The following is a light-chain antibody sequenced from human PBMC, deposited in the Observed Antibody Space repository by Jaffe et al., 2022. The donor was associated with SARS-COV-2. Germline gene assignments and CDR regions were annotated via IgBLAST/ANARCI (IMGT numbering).Light chain of an antibody. CDR1: KLGAKY. Sequence: YELTQPPSVSVSPGQTASIGCSGDKLGAKYVHWYQQRPGQSPILVIYQDDKRPSGIPERVSGSNSGNTATLTISGTQALDEADYYCQAWDSTSYVVFGGGTKLTVL. J-gene: IGLJ2*01. V-gene: IGLV3-1*01. CDR3: QAWDSTSYVV. CDR2: QDD.